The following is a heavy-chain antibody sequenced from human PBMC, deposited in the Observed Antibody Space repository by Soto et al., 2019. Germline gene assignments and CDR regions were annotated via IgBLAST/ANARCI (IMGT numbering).Heavy chain of an antibody. CDR2: INPNSGGT. V-gene: IGHV1-2*02. CDR1: GYTFTGYY. J-gene: IGHJ6*02. D-gene: IGHD3-16*01. Sequence: ASVKVSCKASGYTFTGYYMHWVRQAPGEGLEGMGWINPNSGGTNYAQKFQGRVTMTRDTSISTAYMELSRLRSDDTAVYYCARDPPQRLGELFSYYYYGMDVWGQGTPVTVSS. CDR3: ARDPPQRLGELFSYYYYGMDV.